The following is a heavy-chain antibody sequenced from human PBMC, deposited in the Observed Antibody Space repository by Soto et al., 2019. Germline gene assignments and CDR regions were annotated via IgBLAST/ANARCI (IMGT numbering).Heavy chain of an antibody. Sequence: SETLSLTCNVSGGSLTDHYWTWIRQPPGKGLEWIGCVFSRGGTYYAPSLKSRVTISLDTSKNQFSLRLTSMTTADTAVYYCARMRPTGWHDYYFFGMDLWGQGTTVTVSS. V-gene: IGHV4-59*11. D-gene: IGHD6-19*01. J-gene: IGHJ6*02. CDR1: GGSLTDHY. CDR3: ARMRPTGWHDYYFFGMDL. CDR2: VFSRGGT.